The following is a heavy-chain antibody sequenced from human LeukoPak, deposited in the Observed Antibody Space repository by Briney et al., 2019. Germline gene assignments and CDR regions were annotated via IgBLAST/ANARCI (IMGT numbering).Heavy chain of an antibody. CDR2: IKQDGSEK. Sequence: PGGSLRLSCAASGFTFSSYSMNWVRQAPGKGLEWVANIKQDGSEKYYVDSVKGRFTISRDNAKNSLYLQMNSLRAEDTAVYYCARLVGSWSGYYFDYWGQGTLVTVSS. D-gene: IGHD6-13*01. V-gene: IGHV3-7*01. J-gene: IGHJ4*02. CDR1: GFTFSSYS. CDR3: ARLVGSWSGYYFDY.